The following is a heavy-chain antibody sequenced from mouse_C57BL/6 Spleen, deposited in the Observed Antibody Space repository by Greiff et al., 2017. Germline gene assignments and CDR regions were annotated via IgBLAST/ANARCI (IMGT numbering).Heavy chain of an antibody. CDR2: ISYDGSN. Sequence: ESGPGLVKPSQSLSLTCSVTGYSITSGYYWNWIRQFPGNKLEWMGYISYDGSNKYNPSLKNRISITRDTSKNQFFLKLNSVTTEDTATYDCARGYDYDDGWYFDVWGAGTTVTVSS. D-gene: IGHD2-4*01. J-gene: IGHJ1*01. CDR1: GYSITSGYY. V-gene: IGHV3-6*01. CDR3: ARGYDYDDGWYFDV.